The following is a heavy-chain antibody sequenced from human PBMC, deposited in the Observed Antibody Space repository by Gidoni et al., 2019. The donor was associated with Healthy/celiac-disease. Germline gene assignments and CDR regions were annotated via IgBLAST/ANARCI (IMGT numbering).Heavy chain of an antibody. CDR3: ARDYYDSSGYYDY. D-gene: IGHD3-22*01. J-gene: IGHJ4*02. CDR2: IYYSGST. Sequence: QLQLQESGPGLVKPSETLSLTCTVSGGSISSSSYYWGWIRQPPGKGLEWIGIIYYSGSTYYNPSLKSRVTISVDTSKNQFSLKLSSVTAADTAVYYCARDYYDSSGYYDYWGQGTLVTVSS. V-gene: IGHV4-39*02. CDR1: GGSISSSSYY.